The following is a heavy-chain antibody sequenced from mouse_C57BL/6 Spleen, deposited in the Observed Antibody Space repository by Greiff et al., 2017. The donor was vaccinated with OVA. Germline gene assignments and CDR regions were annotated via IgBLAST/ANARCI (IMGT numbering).Heavy chain of an antibody. Sequence: EVHLVESGGGLVKPGGSLKLSCAASGFTFSSYAMSWVRQTPEKRLAWVATISDGGSYTYYPDNVKGRFTITRDNAKNNLYLQMSHLKSEDTAMYYCARDRDYYGSSYGGYFDDWGQGTTLTVSS. J-gene: IGHJ2*01. CDR3: ARDRDYYGSSYGGYFDD. D-gene: IGHD1-1*01. CDR2: ISDGGSYT. CDR1: GFTFSSYA. V-gene: IGHV5-4*01.